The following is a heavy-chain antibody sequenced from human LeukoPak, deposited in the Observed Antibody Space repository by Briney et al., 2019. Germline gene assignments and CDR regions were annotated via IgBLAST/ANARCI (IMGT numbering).Heavy chain of an antibody. D-gene: IGHD6-13*01. V-gene: IGHV1-46*01. CDR1: GYTFTSYY. Sequence: ASVKVSCKASGYTFTSYYMHWVRQAPGQGLEWMGIINPSGGSTSYAQKFQGRVTMTRNTSISTAYMELSSLRSEDTAVYYCARSRPRSSWSNYFDSWGQGTLVTVSS. CDR2: INPSGGST. J-gene: IGHJ4*02. CDR3: ARSRPRSSWSNYFDS.